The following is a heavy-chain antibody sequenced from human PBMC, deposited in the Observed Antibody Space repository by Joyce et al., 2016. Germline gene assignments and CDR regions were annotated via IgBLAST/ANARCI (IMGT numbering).Heavy chain of an antibody. CDR2: ISYDGIYK. CDR3: AKILTATYSSGWFLDY. V-gene: IGHV3-30*18. CDR1: GLTLSNYG. D-gene: IGHD6-25*01. Sequence: QVQLVESGGGVVQPGRSLRLSCAASGLTLSNYGGQWVRQAPGKGLEWVAVISYDGIYKYYADSVKGRFTISRDNSKNTVCLEMNSLRTEDTAVYYCAKILTATYSSGWFLDYWGQGTLVTVSS. J-gene: IGHJ4*02.